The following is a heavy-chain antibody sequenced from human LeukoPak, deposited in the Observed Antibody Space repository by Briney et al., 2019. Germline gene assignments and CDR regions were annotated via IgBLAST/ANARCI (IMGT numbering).Heavy chain of an antibody. D-gene: IGHD3-10*01. CDR2: IKQEGSEK. J-gene: IGHJ4*02. CDR3: VRYITMVRGVKYYFDY. V-gene: IGHV3-7*03. CDR1: GFTFSSYW. Sequence: GGSLRLSCAASGFTFSSYWMSWVRQAPGKGLEWVANIKQEGSEKYYVDSVKGRFTISRDNAKNSLYLQMNSLRAEDTAVYYCVRYITMVRGVKYYFDYWGQGTPVSVSS.